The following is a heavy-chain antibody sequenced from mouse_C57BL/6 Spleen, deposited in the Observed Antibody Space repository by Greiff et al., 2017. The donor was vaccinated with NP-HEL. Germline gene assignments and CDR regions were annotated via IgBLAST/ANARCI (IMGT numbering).Heavy chain of an antibody. Sequence: EVKVVESGPELVKPGASVKISCKASGYSFTDYNMNWVKQSNGKSLEWIGVINPNYGTTSYNQKFKGKATLTVDQSSSTAYMQLNSLTSEDSAVYYCARTGTGSYAMDYWGQGTSVTVSS. CDR2: INPNYGTT. J-gene: IGHJ4*01. V-gene: IGHV1-39*01. CDR1: GYSFTDYN. D-gene: IGHD4-1*01. CDR3: ARTGTGSYAMDY.